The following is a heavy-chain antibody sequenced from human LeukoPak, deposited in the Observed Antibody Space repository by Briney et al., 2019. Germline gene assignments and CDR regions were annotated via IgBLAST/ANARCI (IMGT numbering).Heavy chain of an antibody. CDR1: GGTFSSYT. Sequence: GASVKVSCKASGGTFSSYTISWVRQAPGQGLEWMGRIIPILGIANYAQKFQGRVTITADKSTSTAYMELSSLRSEDTAVYYCASREVVSPPDEYGMDVWGQGTTVTVSS. CDR3: ASREVVSPPDEYGMDV. J-gene: IGHJ6*02. V-gene: IGHV1-69*02. D-gene: IGHD4-23*01. CDR2: IIPILGIA.